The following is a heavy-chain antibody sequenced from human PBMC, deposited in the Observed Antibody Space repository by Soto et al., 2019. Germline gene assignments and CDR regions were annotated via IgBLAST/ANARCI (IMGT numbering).Heavy chain of an antibody. CDR3: VRDKGGAVIGLNWFDP. V-gene: IGHV3-48*02. CDR2: ISSSSTTI. CDR1: GFTFSTFG. Sequence: GGSLRLSCAASGFTFSTFGMNWVRQAPGKGLEWISYISSSSTTIFYGGSVEGRFTVSRDNAENSLYLQMNSLRDEDTAVYYCVRDKGGAVIGLNWFDPWGHGTLVTVSS. J-gene: IGHJ5*02. D-gene: IGHD2-21*01.